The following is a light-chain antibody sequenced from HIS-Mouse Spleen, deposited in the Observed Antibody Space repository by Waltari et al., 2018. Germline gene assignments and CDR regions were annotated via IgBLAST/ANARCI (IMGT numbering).Light chain of an antibody. Sequence: QSALTQPASVSGSPGQSITISCTGTSSDVGGYNYVSWYQQHPGKAPKLLIYDVSKRPSGVSNRFSGSTSGNTASLTISGLQAEDEADYYCSSYTSSSFNVVFGGGTKLTVL. V-gene: IGLV2-14*03. CDR2: DVS. CDR1: SSDVGGYNY. CDR3: SSYTSSSFNVV. J-gene: IGLJ2*01.